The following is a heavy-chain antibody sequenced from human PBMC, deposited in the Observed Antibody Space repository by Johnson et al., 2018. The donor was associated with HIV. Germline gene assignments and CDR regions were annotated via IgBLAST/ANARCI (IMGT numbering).Heavy chain of an antibody. J-gene: IGHJ3*02. CDR1: QFTFSRYH. CDR3: ARVKDPDAFDI. V-gene: IGHV3-7*03. CDR2: INQDGSEK. Sequence: VQLVESGGGLAKPAWSPRLSCAASQFTFSRYHMTWVRQVPGKGLEWVANINQDGSEKFYVDSVKGRFTISRDNAKNSLYLQMNSLRAEDTAVYYCARVKDPDAFDIWGQGTMVTVSS.